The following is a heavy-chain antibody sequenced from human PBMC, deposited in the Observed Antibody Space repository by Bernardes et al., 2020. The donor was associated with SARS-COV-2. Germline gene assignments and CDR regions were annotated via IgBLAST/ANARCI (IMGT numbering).Heavy chain of an antibody. J-gene: IGHJ4*02. CDR2: IWYDGRNK. Sequence: GGSLRLSCVASGFTFSSYGMHWVRQAPGKGLEWVAVIWYDGRNKYYADSVKGRFTISRDNSKNTLYLQVNSLRAEDTAVYFCARDSGQPDYWGQGTLVTVSS. V-gene: IGHV3-33*01. D-gene: IGHD3-10*01. CDR3: ARDSGQPDY. CDR1: GFTFSSYG.